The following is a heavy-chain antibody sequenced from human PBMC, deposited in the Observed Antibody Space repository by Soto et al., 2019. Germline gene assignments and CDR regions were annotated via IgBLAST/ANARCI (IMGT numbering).Heavy chain of an antibody. V-gene: IGHV3-30*18. J-gene: IGHJ4*02. CDR3: AKDRLPYY. CDR2: ISYDGSNK. D-gene: IGHD5-18*01. CDR1: GFIFSSDG. Sequence: PGGSLRLSCAASGFIFSSDGMHWGRQAPGKGLEWVAVISYDGSNKYYADSVKGRFTISRDNSKNTLYLQMNSLRVEDTAVYYCAKDRLPYYWGQGTLVTVSS.